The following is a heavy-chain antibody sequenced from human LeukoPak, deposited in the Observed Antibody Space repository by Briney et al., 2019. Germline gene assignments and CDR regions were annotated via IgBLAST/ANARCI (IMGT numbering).Heavy chain of an antibody. Sequence: SETLSLTCTVSGGSISSYYWSWVRQPPGKGLEWIGYIYYSGSTNYNPSLKSRVTISVDTSKNQFSLKLSSETAADTAVYYCARHLLSWGYYDSSGTPLDWFDPWGQGTLVTVSS. CDR1: GGSISSYY. CDR2: IYYSGST. J-gene: IGHJ5*02. D-gene: IGHD3-22*01. V-gene: IGHV4-59*08. CDR3: ARHLLSWGYYDSSGTPLDWFDP.